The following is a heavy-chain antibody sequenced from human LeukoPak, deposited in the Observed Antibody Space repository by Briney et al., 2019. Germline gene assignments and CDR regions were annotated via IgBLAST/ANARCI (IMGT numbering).Heavy chain of an antibody. J-gene: IGHJ4*02. Sequence: GGSLRLSCAASGFTFSIYWMSWVRQDPGKGLEWVANIKPDGSEKYYADSVKGRFTISRDNAENSLYLQMHSLRAEDTARYYCARSYGDYGWGQGTLSPSPQ. CDR2: IKPDGSEK. D-gene: IGHD4-17*01. V-gene: IGHV3-7*04. CDR1: GFTFSIYW. CDR3: ARSYGDYG.